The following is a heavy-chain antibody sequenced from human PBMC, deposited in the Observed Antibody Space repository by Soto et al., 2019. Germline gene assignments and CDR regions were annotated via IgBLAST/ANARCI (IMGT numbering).Heavy chain of an antibody. CDR3: AHIGVIVGATYAFDI. V-gene: IGHV2-5*01. CDR2: IYWNDDK. J-gene: IGHJ3*02. CDR1: GFSLSTSGVG. Sequence: GXGPTLVNTTQTLRLTCTFSGFSLSTSGVGVGWIRQPPGKALEWLSLIYWNDDKRYSPSLKSRLTITKDTSKNQVFLTMTNMDPVDTATYYCAHIGVIVGATYAFDIWGQGTMVTVSS. D-gene: IGHD1-26*01.